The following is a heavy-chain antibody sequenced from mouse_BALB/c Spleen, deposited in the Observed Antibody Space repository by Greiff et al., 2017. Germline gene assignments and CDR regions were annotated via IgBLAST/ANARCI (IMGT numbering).Heavy chain of an antibody. Sequence: VQLKESGPGLVKPSQSLSLTCTVTGYSITSDYAWNWIRQFPGNKLEWMGYISYSGSTSYNPSLKSRISITRDTSKNQFFLQLNSVTTEDTATYYCARTIFTTVVARGTDWYFDVWGAGTTVTVSS. D-gene: IGHD1-1*01. V-gene: IGHV3-2*02. J-gene: IGHJ1*01. CDR3: ARTIFTTVVARGTDWYFDV. CDR1: GYSITSDYA. CDR2: ISYSGST.